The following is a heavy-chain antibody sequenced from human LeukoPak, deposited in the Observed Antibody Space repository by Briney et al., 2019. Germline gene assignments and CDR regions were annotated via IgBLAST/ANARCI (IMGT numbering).Heavy chain of an antibody. CDR2: ISGSGGST. CDR1: GFTFSSYA. J-gene: IGHJ4*02. D-gene: IGHD6-19*01. CDR3: AKGPHTQNYEYSSGWYVRGDY. Sequence: GGSLRLSCAASGFTFSSYAMSWVRQAPGKGLEWVSAISGSGGSTYYADSVKGRFTISRDNSKNTLYLQMNSLRAEDTAVYYCAKGPHTQNYEYSSGWYVRGDYWGQGTLVTVSS. V-gene: IGHV3-23*01.